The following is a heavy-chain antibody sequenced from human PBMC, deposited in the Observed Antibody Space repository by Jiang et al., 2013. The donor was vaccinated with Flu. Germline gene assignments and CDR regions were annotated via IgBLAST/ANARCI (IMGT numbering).Heavy chain of an antibody. D-gene: IGHD3-22*01. J-gene: IGHJ3*02. CDR3: ARKGYYDSSGYPSDAFDI. CDR1: GYSFTSYW. V-gene: IGHV5-51*01. Sequence: CKGSGYSFTSYWIGWVRQMPGKGLEWMGIIYPGDSDTRYSPSFQGQVTISADKSISTAYLQWSSLKASDTAMYYCARKGYYDSSGYPSDAFDIWGQGTMVTVSS. CDR2: IYPGDSDT.